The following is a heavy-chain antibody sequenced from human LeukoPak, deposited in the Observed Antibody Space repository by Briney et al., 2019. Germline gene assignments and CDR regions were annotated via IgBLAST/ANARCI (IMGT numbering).Heavy chain of an antibody. CDR1: GGSFSGYY. CDR3: ARDQRDGSFDY. CDR2: INHSGST. D-gene: IGHD5-24*01. J-gene: IGHJ4*02. V-gene: IGHV4-34*01. Sequence: PSETLSLTCAVYGGSFSGYYWSWIRQPPGKGLEWIGEINHSGSTNYNPSLKSRVTISVDTSKNQFSLKLSSVTAADTAVYYCARDQRDGSFDYWGQGTLVTVSS.